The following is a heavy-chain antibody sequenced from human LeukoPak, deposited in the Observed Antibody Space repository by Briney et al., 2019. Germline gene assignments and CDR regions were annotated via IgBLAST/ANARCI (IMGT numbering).Heavy chain of an antibody. V-gene: IGHV3-48*04. CDR3: ARGFYGSVTYYNAEKHGMDV. CDR1: GFTFSSHS. CDR2: ISSTSSII. Sequence: PGGSLRLSCAASGFTFSSHSMNWVRQAPGKGLEWVSYISSTSSIIYYAGSVKGRFTISRDNAKNSLYPQMNSLRAEDTAVYYCARGFYGSVTYYNAEKHGMDVWGQGTTVTVSS. D-gene: IGHD3-10*01. J-gene: IGHJ6*02.